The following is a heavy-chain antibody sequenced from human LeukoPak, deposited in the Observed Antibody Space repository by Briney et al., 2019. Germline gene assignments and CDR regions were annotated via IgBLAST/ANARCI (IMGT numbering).Heavy chain of an antibody. CDR3: ARAMKYYDSSGCLYYYYGMDV. Sequence: NKYYADSVKCRFTITRDNSENTLYLQMNSLRAEDTAVYYCARAMKYYDSSGCLYYYYGMDVWGQGTTVTVSS. D-gene: IGHD3-22*01. CDR2: NK. J-gene: IGHJ6*02. V-gene: IGHV3-30*01.